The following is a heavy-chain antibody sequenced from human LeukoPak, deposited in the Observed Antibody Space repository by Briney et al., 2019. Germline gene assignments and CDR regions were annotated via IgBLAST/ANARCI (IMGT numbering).Heavy chain of an antibody. CDR3: AKDGYSYGFLFNH. D-gene: IGHD5-18*01. J-gene: IGHJ4*02. CDR1: GFTFDDYA. V-gene: IGHV3-9*01. CDR2: ISWNSGSM. Sequence: PGGSLRLSCAASGFTFDDYAMHWVRQAPGKGLEWVSGISWNSGSMGYADSVKGRFTISRDNAKDSLYLQMNSLRAEDTALYYCAKDGYSYGFLFNHWGQGTLVTVSS.